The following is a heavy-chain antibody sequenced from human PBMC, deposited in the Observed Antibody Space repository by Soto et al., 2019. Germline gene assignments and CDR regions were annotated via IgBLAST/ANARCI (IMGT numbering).Heavy chain of an antibody. Sequence: SAKVSFKASGGAFISYAISWVRQAPGQGLEWMGGIIPIFGTANYAQKFQGRVTITADESTSTAYMELSSLRSEDTAVYYCARADTTVVTASYYYYGMDVWGQGTTVTVSS. CDR2: IIPIFGTA. V-gene: IGHV1-69*13. D-gene: IGHD4-17*01. J-gene: IGHJ6*02. CDR3: ARADTTVVTASYYYYGMDV. CDR1: GGAFISYA.